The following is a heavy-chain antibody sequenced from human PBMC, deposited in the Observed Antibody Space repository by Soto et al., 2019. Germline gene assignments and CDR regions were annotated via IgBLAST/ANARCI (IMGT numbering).Heavy chain of an antibody. V-gene: IGHV3-53*01. J-gene: IGHJ4*02. CDR3: ARGLGREYHDTRGYLHLDF. Sequence: GGSLRLSCAASGFTVSSNYLTWVRQAPGKGLKWVSVLYPDGRAYYADSVKGRSTISTDNSKNTVYLQMNTLRAEDTAVYYCARGLGREYHDTRGYLHLDFWGRGIRFTVCS. D-gene: IGHD3-22*01. CDR2: LYPDGRA. CDR1: GFTVSSNY.